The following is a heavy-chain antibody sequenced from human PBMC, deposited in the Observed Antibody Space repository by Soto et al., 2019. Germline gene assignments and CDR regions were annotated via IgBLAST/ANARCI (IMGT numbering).Heavy chain of an antibody. D-gene: IGHD2-2*01. V-gene: IGHV3-23*01. CDR3: AKDCSSTSCFPLDY. CDR2: IGGSGGST. J-gene: IGHJ4*02. CDR1: GFTFSSYA. Sequence: GGSLRLSCAASGFTFSSYAMSWVRQAPGKGLEWVSAIGGSGGSTYYADSVKGRFTISRDNSKNTLYLQMNSLRAEDTAVYYCAKDCSSTSCFPLDYWGQGTLVTVSS.